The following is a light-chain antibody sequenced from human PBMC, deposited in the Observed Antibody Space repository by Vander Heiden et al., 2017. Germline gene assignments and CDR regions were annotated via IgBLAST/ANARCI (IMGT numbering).Light chain of an antibody. CDR2: DVN. V-gene: IGLV2-14*03. CDR1: SSDVGGYNY. CDR3: SSYTSSSTRV. J-gene: IGLJ2*01. Sequence: QSALTQPASLSGSPGQSITISCTGTSSDVGGYNYVSWYQQHPGKAPKLMIYDVNKRPSGVSNRFSGSKSGNTASLTISGLQAEDEADYYCSSYTSSSTRVFGGGTKLTVL.